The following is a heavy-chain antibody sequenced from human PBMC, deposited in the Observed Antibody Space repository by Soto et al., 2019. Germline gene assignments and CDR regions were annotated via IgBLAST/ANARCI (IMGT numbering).Heavy chain of an antibody. CDR3: ARARGGAVAGTWDY. V-gene: IGHV1-2*04. CDR1: GYTFTGYY. D-gene: IGHD6-19*01. J-gene: IGHJ4*02. Sequence: ASVKVSCKASGYTFTGYYMHWVRQAPGQGLEWMGWINPNSGGTNYAQKFQGWVTMTRDTPISTAYMELSRLRSDDTAVYYCARARGGAVAGTWDYWGQGTLVTVSS. CDR2: INPNSGGT.